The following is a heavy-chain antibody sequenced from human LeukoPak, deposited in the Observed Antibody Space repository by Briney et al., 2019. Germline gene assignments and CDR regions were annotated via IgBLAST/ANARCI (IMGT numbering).Heavy chain of an antibody. CDR3: ARASWQHWYFDL. CDR1: GGSISSSNW. J-gene: IGHJ2*01. D-gene: IGHD5-12*01. V-gene: IGHV4-4*02. Sequence: SETLSLTCAVSGGSISSSNWWSWVRQPPGKGLEWIGEIYHSGSTNYNPSLKSRVTISVDKSKNQFSLKLSSVIAADTAVYYCARASWQHWYFDLWGRGTLVTVSS. CDR2: IYHSGST.